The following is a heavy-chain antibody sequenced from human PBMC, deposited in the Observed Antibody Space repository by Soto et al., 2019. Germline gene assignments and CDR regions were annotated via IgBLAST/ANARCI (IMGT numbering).Heavy chain of an antibody. CDR2: IYYSGST. V-gene: IGHV4-39*01. Sequence: QLQLQESGPGLVKPSETLSLTCTVSGGSISSSSYYWGWIRQPPGKGLEWIGSIYYSGSTYYNPSLKSRVTISVDTSKNQFYLQLSSVTAADTAVYYCARPGPIVVVPAASFPDNWFDPWGQGTLVTVSS. CDR1: GGSISSSSYY. CDR3: ARPGPIVVVPAASFPDNWFDP. J-gene: IGHJ5*02. D-gene: IGHD2-2*01.